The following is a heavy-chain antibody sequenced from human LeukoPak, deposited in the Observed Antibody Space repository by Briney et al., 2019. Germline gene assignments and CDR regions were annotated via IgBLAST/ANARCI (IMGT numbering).Heavy chain of an antibody. V-gene: IGHV3-43*01. D-gene: IGHD3-9*01. CDR3: AKDAKRTYRLSRLRYFVWLHFDY. J-gene: IGHJ4*02. CDR2: ISWVGGST. CDR1: GFTFDDYT. Sequence: PQGSLRLSCAASGFTFDDYTMRWVRQAPGKGLGWVSLISWVGGSTYYADSVKGRFTISRDNSKNSLCLQMNSLRTEDTALYYCAKDAKRTYRLSRLRYFVWLHFDYWGQGTLVTVSS.